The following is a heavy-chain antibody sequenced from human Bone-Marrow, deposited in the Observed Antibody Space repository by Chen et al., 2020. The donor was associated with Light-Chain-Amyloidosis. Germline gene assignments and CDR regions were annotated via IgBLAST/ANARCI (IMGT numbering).Heavy chain of an antibody. V-gene: IGHV5-51*01. D-gene: IGHD5-12*01. CDR2: IYPDDSDA. CDR3: ARRRDGYNFDF. Sequence: EVQRERSGPAVDKHAESVKKSCKWSGYTCPNYWIGWVRQGPGKGLEFMGVIYPDDSDARYSPSFEGQVTISADKSITTAYLQWRSLKASDTAMYYCARRRDGYNFDFWGQGTLVTVSS. CDR1: GYTCPNYW. J-gene: IGHJ4*02.